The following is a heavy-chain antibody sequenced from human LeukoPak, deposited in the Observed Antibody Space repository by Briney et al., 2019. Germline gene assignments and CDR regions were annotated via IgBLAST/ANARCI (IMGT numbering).Heavy chain of an antibody. Sequence: GGSLRLSCAASGFTFSSYWMHWVRQAPGKGLVWVSRINTDGSSTNYADSVKGRFTISRDNAKNTLYLQMNSLRAEDTAVYYCAKEVLGYCSGGSCYWFDYWGQGTLVTVSS. CDR2: INTDGSST. CDR3: AKEVLGYCSGGSCYWFDY. D-gene: IGHD2-15*01. V-gene: IGHV3-74*01. J-gene: IGHJ4*02. CDR1: GFTFSSYW.